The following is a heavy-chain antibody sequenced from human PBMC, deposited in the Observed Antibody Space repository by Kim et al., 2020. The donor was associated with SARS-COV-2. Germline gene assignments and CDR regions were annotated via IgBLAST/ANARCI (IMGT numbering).Heavy chain of an antibody. CDR2: ISYDGSNK. CDR3: ARDRYDSSGYYYFDY. CDR1: GFTFSSYA. V-gene: IGHV3-30*04. Sequence: GGSLRLSCAASGFTFSSYAMHWVRQAPGKGLEWVAVISYDGSNKYYADSVKGRFTISRDNSKNTLYLQMNSLRAEDTAVYYCARDRYDSSGYYYFDYWG. J-gene: IGHJ4*01. D-gene: IGHD3-22*01.